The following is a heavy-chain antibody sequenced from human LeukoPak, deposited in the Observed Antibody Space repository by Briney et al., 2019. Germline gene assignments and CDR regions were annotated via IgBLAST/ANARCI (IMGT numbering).Heavy chain of an antibody. CDR3: ARFAAGGSYYYYMDV. Sequence: PGGSLRLSCAASGFTFSDYYVSWIRQAPGKGLEWLSHISSSGGSTSYADSVKGRFTISRDNAKNSLYLQVNSLRADDTAVYYCARFAAGGSYYYYMDVWGKGTTVIVSS. D-gene: IGHD6-25*01. V-gene: IGHV3-11*04. CDR1: GFTFSDYY. J-gene: IGHJ6*03. CDR2: ISSSGGST.